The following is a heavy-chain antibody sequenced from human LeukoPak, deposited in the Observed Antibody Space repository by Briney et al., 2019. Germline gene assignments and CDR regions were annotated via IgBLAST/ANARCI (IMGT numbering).Heavy chain of an antibody. V-gene: IGHV1-24*01. D-gene: IGHD6-19*01. Sequence: ASVKVSCKVSGYTLTELSMHWVRQAPGKGLEWMGGFDPEDGETIYAQKFQGRVTMTEDTSTDTVYMELSSLRSEDTAVYYCATNPRYSSGWYYFDYWGQGTLVTVSS. CDR3: ATNPRYSSGWYYFDY. J-gene: IGHJ4*02. CDR2: FDPEDGET. CDR1: GYTLTELS.